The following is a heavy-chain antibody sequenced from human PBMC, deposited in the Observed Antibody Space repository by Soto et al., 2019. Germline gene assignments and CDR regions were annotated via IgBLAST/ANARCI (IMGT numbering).Heavy chain of an antibody. Sequence: PSETLSLTCTVSGGSISSGDYYWSWIRQPPGKGLEWIGYIYYSGSTYYNPSLKSRVTISVDTSKNQFSLKLSSVTAADTAAYYCARVYGLLWTYYFDYWGQGTLVTVS. V-gene: IGHV4-30-4*01. CDR1: GGSISSGDYY. CDR2: IYYSGST. J-gene: IGHJ4*02. CDR3: ARVYGLLWTYYFDY. D-gene: IGHD3-10*01.